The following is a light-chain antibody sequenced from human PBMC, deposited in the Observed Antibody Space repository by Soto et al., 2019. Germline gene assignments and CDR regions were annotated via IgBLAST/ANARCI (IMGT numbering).Light chain of an antibody. V-gene: IGKV1-39*01. CDR3: QQTYNTLPST. CDR2: AAS. CDR1: QSISTY. J-gene: IGKJ5*01. Sequence: DVQMTQSPSSPSAFVGDRVTFTCRASQSISTYLNWYQQKPGKAPKLLIYAASNLESGVPSRFSGSGSGTDFTLTISSLQPEDFATYFCQQTYNTLPSTFGQGTRLEIK.